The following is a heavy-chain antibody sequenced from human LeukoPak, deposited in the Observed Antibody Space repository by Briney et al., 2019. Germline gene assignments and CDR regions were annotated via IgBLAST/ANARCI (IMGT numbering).Heavy chain of an antibody. CDR2: IYPGDSDT. CDR3: ARHRDCSSTSCYSHWFDP. J-gene: IGHJ5*02. D-gene: IGHD2-2*01. V-gene: IGHV5-51*01. Sequence: GESLKISCKGSGYSFTSYWIGWVRQVPGKGLEWMGIIYPGDSDTRYSPSFQGQVTISADKSISTAYLQWSSLKASDTAMYYCARHRDCSSTSCYSHWFDPWGQGTLVTVSS. CDR1: GYSFTSYW.